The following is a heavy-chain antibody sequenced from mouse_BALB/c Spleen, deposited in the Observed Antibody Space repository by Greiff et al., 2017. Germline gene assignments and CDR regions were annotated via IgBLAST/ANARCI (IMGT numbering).Heavy chain of an antibody. J-gene: IGHJ4*01. V-gene: IGHV5-6-5*01. CDR1: GFTFSSYA. CDR3: ARYLYYYAMDY. D-gene: IGHD5-1*01. CDR2: ISSGGST. Sequence: DVHLVESGGGLVKPGGSLKLSCAASGFTFSSYAMSWVRQTPEKRLEWVASISSGGSTYYPDSVKGRFTISRDNARNILYLQVSSLRSEDTAMYYCARYLYYYAMDYWGQGTSVTVSS.